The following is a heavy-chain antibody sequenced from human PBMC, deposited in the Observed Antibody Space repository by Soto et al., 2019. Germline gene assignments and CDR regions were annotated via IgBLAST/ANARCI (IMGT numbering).Heavy chain of an antibody. Sequence: QMQLVQSAPEVKKPGTSVKVSCKASGFPFSSSVVQWVRQGRGQRLEWIGWIVVGSGHTKYAQKFQERVSITRDMSTSTAYMELTSLRSEDTAMYYCATPDYGAYWYFDLWGRGTLVTVSS. D-gene: IGHD4-17*01. J-gene: IGHJ2*01. CDR3: ATPDYGAYWYFDL. V-gene: IGHV1-58*01. CDR2: IVVGSGHT. CDR1: GFPFSSSV.